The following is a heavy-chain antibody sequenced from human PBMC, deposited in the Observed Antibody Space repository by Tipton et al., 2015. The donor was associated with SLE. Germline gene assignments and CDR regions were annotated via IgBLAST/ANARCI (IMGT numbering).Heavy chain of an antibody. D-gene: IGHD2-8*01. J-gene: IGHJ5*01. CDR2: VHHSGST. Sequence: GLVKPSETLSLICTVSGGSISTSSYYWGWIHQPPGKRLEWIGTVHHSGSTYYKSSLKSRVTISVDTSKNQFSLRLRSVTAEDTAVYYCARDFGMLYPFDWFDSWGQGTLVTVSS. V-gene: IGHV4-39*07. CDR1: GGSISTSSYY. CDR3: ARDFGMLYPFDWFDS.